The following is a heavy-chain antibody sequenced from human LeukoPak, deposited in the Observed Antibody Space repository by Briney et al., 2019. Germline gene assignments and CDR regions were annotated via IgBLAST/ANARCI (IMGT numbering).Heavy chain of an antibody. CDR2: IYPGDSDT. Sequence: GESLKISCKASGYTFTDYWIGWVRQMPGRGPEWMAIIYPGDSDTRYSPSFQGQVTISADKSINTAYLQWSSLTASDTAMHYCAREHAKGYSWFDPWGQGTLVTVSS. CDR3: AREHAKGYSWFDP. J-gene: IGHJ5*02. CDR1: GYTFTDYW. V-gene: IGHV5-51*01. D-gene: IGHD1-1*01.